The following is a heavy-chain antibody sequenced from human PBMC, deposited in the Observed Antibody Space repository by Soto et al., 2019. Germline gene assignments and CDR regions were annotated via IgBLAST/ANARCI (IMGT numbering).Heavy chain of an antibody. CDR2: IWYGGSNT. CDR3: ARLYYHESSGYFPLDF. J-gene: IGHJ4*02. D-gene: IGHD3-22*01. CDR1: GFTFSNYD. Sequence: QVQLVESGGGVVQPGRSLRLSCAASGFTFSNYDMHWVRQAPGKGLEWVAVIWYGGSNTYYADSVKGRFTISRDNSKNTLYLQMNSLRVEDTAVYHCARLYYHESSGYFPLDFWGQGTLVTVSS. V-gene: IGHV3-33*01.